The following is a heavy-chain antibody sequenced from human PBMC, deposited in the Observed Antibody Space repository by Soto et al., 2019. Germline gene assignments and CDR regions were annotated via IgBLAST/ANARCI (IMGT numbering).Heavy chain of an antibody. CDR3: AKDISGDSSGYMGPYYYYYGMDV. J-gene: IGHJ6*02. Sequence: GGSLRLSCAASGFTFSSYGMHWVRQAPGKGLEWVAVISYDGSNKYYADTVKGRFTISRDNSKNKLKLQMNSLRAEDTAEYYCAKDISGDSSGYMGPYYYYYGMDVWGQGTTVTVSS. CDR1: GFTFSSYG. D-gene: IGHD3-22*01. CDR2: ISYDGSNK. V-gene: IGHV3-30*18.